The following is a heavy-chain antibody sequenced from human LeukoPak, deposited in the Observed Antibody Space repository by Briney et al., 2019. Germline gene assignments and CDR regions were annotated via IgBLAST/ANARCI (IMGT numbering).Heavy chain of an antibody. D-gene: IGHD2-15*01. V-gene: IGHV3-23*01. J-gene: IGHJ4*02. CDR1: GFTFSSYA. CDR2: ISDSGAST. CDR3: AKGGGSSCYSTIDC. Sequence: GGSLRLSCAASGFTFSSYAMSWVRQAPGKGLEWVSVISDSGASTYYADSAKGRFTISRDNSKNTLSLQMNSLRAEDTAVYYCAKGGGSSCYSTIDCWGQGTLVTVSS.